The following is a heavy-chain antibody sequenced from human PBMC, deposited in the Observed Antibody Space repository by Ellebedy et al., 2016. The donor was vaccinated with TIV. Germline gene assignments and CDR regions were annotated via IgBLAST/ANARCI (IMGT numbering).Heavy chain of an antibody. CDR2: ISAGGGST. J-gene: IGHJ4*02. CDR3: ARVNGTAWFPPRFFDY. D-gene: IGHD6-19*01. V-gene: IGHV3-23*01. Sequence: GESLKISXTASGFTFSNYAMNWVRQAPGKGLEWVSVISAGGGSTYYADSVKGRFTISRDNLKNTLFLEMSSLRPEDAALFYCARVNGTAWFPPRFFDYWGQGTLVPVSS. CDR1: GFTFSNYA.